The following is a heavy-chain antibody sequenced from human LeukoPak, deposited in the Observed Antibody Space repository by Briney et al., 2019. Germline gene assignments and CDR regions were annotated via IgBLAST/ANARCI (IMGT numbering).Heavy chain of an antibody. CDR1: GFTFSSYS. Sequence: GGFLRLSCEASGFTFSSYSMNWVRQAPGKGLEWVSSISSSSSYIYYADSVKGRFTISRDNAKNSLYLQMNSLRAEDTAVYYCARDNNYALDYWGQGTLVTVSS. V-gene: IGHV3-21*01. CDR2: ISSSSSYI. CDR3: ARDNNYALDY. D-gene: IGHD1-1*01. J-gene: IGHJ4*02.